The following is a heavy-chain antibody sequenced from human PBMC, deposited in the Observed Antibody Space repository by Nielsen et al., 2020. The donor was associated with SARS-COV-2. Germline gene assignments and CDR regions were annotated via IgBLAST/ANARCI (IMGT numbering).Heavy chain of an antibody. CDR2: INHSGST. V-gene: IGHV4-34*01. D-gene: IGHD3-10*01. J-gene: IGHJ6*02. Sequence: SETLSLTCAVYGGSFSGYYWSWIRQPPGKGLEWIGEINHSGSTNYNPALTSRVTISVDKYKNQFSLKLSSVTAADTAVYYCATDYYGSGSRDYYYGMDVWGQGTTVTVSS. CDR3: ATDYYGSGSRDYYYGMDV. CDR1: GGSFSGYY.